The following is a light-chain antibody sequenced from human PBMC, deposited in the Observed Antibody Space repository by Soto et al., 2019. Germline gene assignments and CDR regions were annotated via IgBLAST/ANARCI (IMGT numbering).Light chain of an antibody. J-gene: IGKJ4*01. CDR1: QSVTNS. Sequence: IAVTHSAGTLSLSPGTRATLSCRASQSVTNSLAWYQQKPGQAPRLLVYDASNRGTGIPTRFSGSGSGTDFTLTISSLEPEDFAVYYCQQYISWPLTFGGGTKVDIK. CDR2: DAS. V-gene: IGKV3-11*01. CDR3: QQYISWPLT.